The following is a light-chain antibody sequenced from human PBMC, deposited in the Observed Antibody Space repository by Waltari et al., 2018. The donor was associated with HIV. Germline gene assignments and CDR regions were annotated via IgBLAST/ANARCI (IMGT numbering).Light chain of an antibody. CDR3: QQSYSTPRT. Sequence: GDRVTITCRASQSISYYLNWHQQKPGKAPTLLIYAASSLQSGVPSRFSGSASGTDFTLTISSLQPEDFATYYCQQSYSTPRTFGQGTKVEIK. CDR1: QSISYY. CDR2: AAS. J-gene: IGKJ1*01. V-gene: IGKV1-39*01.